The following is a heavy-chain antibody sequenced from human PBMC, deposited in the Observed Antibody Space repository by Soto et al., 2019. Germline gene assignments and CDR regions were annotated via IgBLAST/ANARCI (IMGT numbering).Heavy chain of an antibody. V-gene: IGHV3-23*01. CDR1: GFTFSTFA. CDR2: ITGGSGFT. D-gene: IGHD1-26*01. CDR3: AKSGPTNYFDF. J-gene: IGHJ4*02. Sequence: LRLSCAASGFTFSTFAMNWVRQAPGKGLEWVSGITGGSGFTFYADSVKGRFTISRDDSENTLFLQMSSLRAEDTAKYYCAKSGPTNYFDFWGQGTLVTVSS.